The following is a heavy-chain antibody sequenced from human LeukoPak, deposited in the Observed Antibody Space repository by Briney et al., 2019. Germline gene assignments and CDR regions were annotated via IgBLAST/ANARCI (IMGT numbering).Heavy chain of an antibody. D-gene: IGHD4-23*01. J-gene: IGHJ4*02. Sequence: GGSLRLSCAASGFTFSNAWMSWVRQAPGKGLEWVSAISGSGGSTYYADSVKGRFTISRDNSKNTLYLQMNSLRAEDTAVYYCAKDRPTVVTRRHYFDYWGQGILVTVSS. CDR1: GFTFSNAW. CDR3: AKDRPTVVTRRHYFDY. V-gene: IGHV3-23*01. CDR2: ISGSGGST.